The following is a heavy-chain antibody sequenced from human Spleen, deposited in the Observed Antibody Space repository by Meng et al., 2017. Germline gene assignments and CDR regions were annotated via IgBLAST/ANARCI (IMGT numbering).Heavy chain of an antibody. Sequence: SETLSLTCAVYGGSFSGYYWSWIRQPPGKGLEWIGEINHSGSTNYNPSLKSRVTISVDTSKNQFSLKLSSVTAADTAVYYCAREAYSSSWLDYWGQGRLVTVSS. J-gene: IGHJ4*02. CDR3: AREAYSSSWLDY. D-gene: IGHD6-13*01. CDR1: GGSFSGYY. CDR2: INHSGST. V-gene: IGHV4-34*01.